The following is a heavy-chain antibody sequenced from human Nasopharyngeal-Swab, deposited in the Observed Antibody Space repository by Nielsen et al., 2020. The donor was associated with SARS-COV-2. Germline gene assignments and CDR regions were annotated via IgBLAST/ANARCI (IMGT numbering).Heavy chain of an antibody. CDR1: GFSLSTSGMY. Sequence: SGPTLVKPTQTLTLTCTFSGFSLSTSGMYVSWIRQPPGKALEWLARIDWDDDKYYSTSLKTRLTISKDTSKNQVVLTMTNMDPVDTATYYCARAYYYGDRYPYYYYGMDVWGQGTTVTVSS. V-gene: IGHV2-70*11. CDR3: ARAYYYGDRYPYYYYGMDV. D-gene: IGHD4-17*01. CDR2: IDWDDDK. J-gene: IGHJ6*02.